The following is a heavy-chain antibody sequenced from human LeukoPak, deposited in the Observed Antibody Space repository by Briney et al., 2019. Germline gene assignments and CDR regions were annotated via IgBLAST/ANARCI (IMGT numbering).Heavy chain of an antibody. CDR1: GFTFSSYA. Sequence: PGGSLRLSCAASGFTFSSYAMHWVRQAPGKGLEWVAVISYDGSNKYYADSVKGRFTISRDNSKNTPYLQMNSLRAEDTAVYYCARDPDYYDSSGPSYFDYWGQGTLVTVSS. CDR2: ISYDGSNK. D-gene: IGHD3-22*01. V-gene: IGHV3-30-3*01. J-gene: IGHJ4*02. CDR3: ARDPDYYDSSGPSYFDY.